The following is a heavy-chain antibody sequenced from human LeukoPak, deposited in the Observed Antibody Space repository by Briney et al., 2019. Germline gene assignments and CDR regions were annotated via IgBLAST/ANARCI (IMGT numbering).Heavy chain of an antibody. CDR3: ARDIVVVVAATPRGYFDY. D-gene: IGHD2-15*01. V-gene: IGHV1-18*01. CDR2: ISCYSGNI. Sequence: ASVKVSCKASGYTFTSYGIAWVRQAPGQGLEWMGWISCYSGNINYAQKFQGRVTMTRDTSISTAYMELSRLRSDDTAVYYCARDIVVVVAATPRGYFDYWGQGTLVTVSS. J-gene: IGHJ4*02. CDR1: GYTFTSYG.